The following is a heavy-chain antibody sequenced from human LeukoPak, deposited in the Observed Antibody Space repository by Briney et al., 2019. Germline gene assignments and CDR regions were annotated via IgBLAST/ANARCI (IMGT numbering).Heavy chain of an antibody. CDR2: MNPNSGNA. V-gene: IGHV1-8*01. CDR1: GYSFSSYD. Sequence: ASVKVSCKASGYSFSSYDINWVRQATGQGLEWMGWMNPNSGNAGFAQKFQGRVTMARDTSMNTAYLELNSLRSEDTAVYYCARVIRYFYGMDVWGQGTTVIVSS. D-gene: IGHD2-21*01. J-gene: IGHJ6*02. CDR3: ARVIRYFYGMDV.